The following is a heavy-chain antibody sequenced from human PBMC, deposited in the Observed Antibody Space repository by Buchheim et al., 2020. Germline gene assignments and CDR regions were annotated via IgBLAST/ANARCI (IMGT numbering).Heavy chain of an antibody. CDR3: AKGYSLPAALSRRYYYYYMDV. Sequence: EVQLLESGGGLVQPGGSLRLSCAASGFTFSSYAMSWVRQAPGKGLEWVSAISGSGGSTYYADSVKGRFTISRDNSKNTLYLQMNSLRAEDTAVYYCAKGYSLPAALSRRYYYYYMDVWGKGTT. CDR2: ISGSGGST. J-gene: IGHJ6*03. D-gene: IGHD2-2*01. V-gene: IGHV3-23*01. CDR1: GFTFSSYA.